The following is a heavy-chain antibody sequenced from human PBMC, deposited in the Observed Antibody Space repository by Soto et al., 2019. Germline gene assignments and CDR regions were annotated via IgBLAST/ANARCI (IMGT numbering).Heavy chain of an antibody. CDR2: INVGTGNT. CDR1: GYIFTNYA. J-gene: IGHJ6*02. D-gene: IGHD2-21*02. Sequence: GASVKVSCKASGYIFTNYAIHWVRQAPGRRLEWVGWINVGTGNTKYSQNFQGRVTITRDTSATTAYMELSSLRSEDTAVYYCARGAGYCSGDCWNDYYYAMDVWGQGTTVTVSS. CDR3: ARGAGYCSGDCWNDYYYAMDV. V-gene: IGHV1-3*01.